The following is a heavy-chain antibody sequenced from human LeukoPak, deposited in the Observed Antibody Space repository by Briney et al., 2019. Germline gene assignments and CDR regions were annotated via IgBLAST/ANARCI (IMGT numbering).Heavy chain of an antibody. D-gene: IGHD6-19*01. J-gene: IGHJ4*02. CDR3: ARECSSGWPYYFDY. V-gene: IGHV3-11*05. CDR2: ISSSGIYT. CDR1: GFTFSDYY. Sequence: PGGSLRLSCAASGFTFSDYYMSWIRQAPGKGLEWVSYISSSGIYTNYADSVKGRFTISRDNAKNSLFLQMNSLRAEDTAVYYCARECSSGWPYYFDYWGQGILVTVSS.